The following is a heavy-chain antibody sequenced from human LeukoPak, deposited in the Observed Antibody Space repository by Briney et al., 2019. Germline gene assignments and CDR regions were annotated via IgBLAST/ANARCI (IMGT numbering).Heavy chain of an antibody. CDR2: IYYSGNT. CDR3: ARDGVYYHYSGMDV. CDR1: GGSISSNTYY. V-gene: IGHV4-39*02. Sequence: SETLSLTCNVSGGSISSNTYYWGWIRQPPGKGLEWIGSIYYSGNTYYNPSLKSRVTISVDTSKNQFSLKVSSVTAADTAVYYCARDGVYYHYSGMDVWGQGTTVSVSS. J-gene: IGHJ6*02.